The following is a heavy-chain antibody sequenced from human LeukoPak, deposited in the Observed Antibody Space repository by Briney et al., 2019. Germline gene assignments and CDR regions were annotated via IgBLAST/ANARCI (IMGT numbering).Heavy chain of an antibody. D-gene: IGHD6-19*01. Sequence: GGSLRLSCAASGFTFSSYEMNWVRQAPGKGLEWVSYISSSGSTIYCADSVKGRFTISRDNAKNSLYLQMNSLRAEDTAVYYCARESIAVATSWGQGTLVTVSS. J-gene: IGHJ4*02. CDR1: GFTFSSYE. V-gene: IGHV3-48*03. CDR2: ISSSGSTI. CDR3: ARESIAVATS.